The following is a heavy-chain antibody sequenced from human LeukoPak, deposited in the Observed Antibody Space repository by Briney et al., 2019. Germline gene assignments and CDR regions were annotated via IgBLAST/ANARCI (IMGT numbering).Heavy chain of an antibody. V-gene: IGHV4-59*01. CDR2: IYYSGST. J-gene: IGHJ4*02. CDR1: GGSISSYY. D-gene: IGHD3-22*01. Sequence: PSETLSLTCTVSGGSISSYYWSWIRQPPGKGLEWIGYIYYSGSTNYKTSLKSRVTISVETSRKQFSLKLRSVTAADTAVYYCARVTGYMIEDYFDYWGQGTLVTVSS. CDR3: ARVTGYMIEDYFDY.